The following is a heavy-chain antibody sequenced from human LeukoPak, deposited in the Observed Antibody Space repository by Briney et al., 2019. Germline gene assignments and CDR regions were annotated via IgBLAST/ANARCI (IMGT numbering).Heavy chain of an antibody. CDR2: IYTSGST. CDR3: ARDVGLTTVTPYYFDY. D-gene: IGHD4-17*01. J-gene: IGHJ4*02. Sequence: PSETLSLTCTVSGGSISSSSYYWSWIRQPAGKGLEWIGRIYTSGSTNYNPSLKSRVTMSVDTSKNQFSLKLSSVTAADTAVYYCARDVGLTTVTPYYFDYWGQGTLVTVSS. CDR1: GGSISSSSYY. V-gene: IGHV4-61*02.